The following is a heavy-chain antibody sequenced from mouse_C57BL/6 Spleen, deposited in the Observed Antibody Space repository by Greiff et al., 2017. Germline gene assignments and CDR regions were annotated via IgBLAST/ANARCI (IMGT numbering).Heavy chain of an antibody. D-gene: IGHD3-1*01. J-gene: IGHJ4*01. CDR1: GYTFTSYW. CDR3: ARSGLYYAMDY. V-gene: IGHV1-69*01. CDR2: IDPSDSYT. Sequence: QVQLKQPGAELVMPGASVKLSCKASGYTFTSYWMHWVKQRPGQGLEWIGEIDPSDSYTNYNQKFKGKSTLTVDKSSSTAYMQLSSLTSEDSAVYYCARSGLYYAMDYWGQGTSVTVSS.